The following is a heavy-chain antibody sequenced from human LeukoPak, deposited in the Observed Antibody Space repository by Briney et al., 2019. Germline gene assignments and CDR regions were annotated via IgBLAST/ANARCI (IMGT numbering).Heavy chain of an antibody. J-gene: IGHJ4*02. Sequence: ASVKVSCMLSGYSFARKGISWVRQAPGQGLEWMAWISANSGDTKFAQNFQDRVTLTTDTSTSTAYMELRSLRSDDTAVYYCARDVDFAFDYWGQGTLVTVSS. CDR2: ISANSGDT. D-gene: IGHD3-9*01. CDR1: GYSFARKG. V-gene: IGHV1-18*01. CDR3: ARDVDFAFDY.